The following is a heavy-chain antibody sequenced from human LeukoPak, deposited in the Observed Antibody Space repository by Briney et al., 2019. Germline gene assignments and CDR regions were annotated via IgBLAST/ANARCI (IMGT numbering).Heavy chain of an antibody. Sequence: GGSLRLSCAASGFTFDDYGMSWVRQVPGKGLEWVSGINWNGSGAGYADSVKGRFTISRDNAKNSLYLQMNSLRAEDTAVYYCAKDATAVVGTVYMDVWGKGTTVTISS. J-gene: IGHJ6*03. CDR1: GFTFDDYG. CDR2: INWNGSGA. V-gene: IGHV3-20*04. CDR3: AKDATAVVGTVYMDV. D-gene: IGHD6-13*01.